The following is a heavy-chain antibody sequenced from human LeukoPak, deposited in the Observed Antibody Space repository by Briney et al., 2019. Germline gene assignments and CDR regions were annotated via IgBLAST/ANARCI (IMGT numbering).Heavy chain of an antibody. D-gene: IGHD3-22*01. V-gene: IGHV4-59*08. CDR3: ARHYYDSSGYLTPRNNWFDP. J-gene: IGHJ5*02. Sequence: SETLSLTCTVSGGSISSYYWSWIRQPPGKGLEWIGYIYYSGSTNYNPSLKSRVTISVDTSKNQFSLKLSSVTAADTAVYYCARHYYDSSGYLTPRNNWFDPWGQGTLVTVSS. CDR2: IYYSGST. CDR1: GGSISSYY.